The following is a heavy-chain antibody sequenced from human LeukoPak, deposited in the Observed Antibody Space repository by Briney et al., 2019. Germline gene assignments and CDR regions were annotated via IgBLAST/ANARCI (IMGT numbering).Heavy chain of an antibody. CDR3: ARRYFDSFGFDP. V-gene: IGHV3-7*01. CDR2: IKQDGSEK. J-gene: IGHJ5*02. CDR1: GGSISSSSYY. Sequence: ETLSLTCTVSGGSISSSSYYWGWIRQPPGKGLEWVANIKQDGSEKYYVDSVKGRFTISRDNAKNSLYLQMNSLRAEDTAVYYCARRYFDSFGFDPWGQGTLVTVSS. D-gene: IGHD3-9*01.